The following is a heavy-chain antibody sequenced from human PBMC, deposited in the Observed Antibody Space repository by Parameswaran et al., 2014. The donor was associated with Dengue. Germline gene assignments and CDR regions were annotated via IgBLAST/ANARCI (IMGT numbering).Heavy chain of an antibody. J-gene: IGHJ3*02. V-gene: IGHV3-23*01. CDR2: ISGSGGST. CDR3: AKVMRELRDAFDI. D-gene: IGHD1-26*01. Sequence: VRQAPGKGLEWVSAISGSGGSTYYAGSVKGRFTISRDNSKNTLYLQMNSLRAEDTAVYYCAKVMRELRDAFDIWGQGTMVTVSS.